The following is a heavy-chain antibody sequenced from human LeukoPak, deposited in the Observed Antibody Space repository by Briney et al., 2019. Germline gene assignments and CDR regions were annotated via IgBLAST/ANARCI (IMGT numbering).Heavy chain of an antibody. V-gene: IGHV4-4*07. CDR3: ARGSSSSRKSRYYFDY. Sequence: SETLSLTCTVSGGSISSYYWSWIRQPAGKGLEWIGRIYTSGSTNYNPSLKSRVTMSVDTSKNQFSLKLSSVTAADTAVYYCARGSSSSRKSRYYFDYWGQGTLLTVSS. D-gene: IGHD6-6*01. J-gene: IGHJ4*02. CDR2: IYTSGST. CDR1: GGSISSYY.